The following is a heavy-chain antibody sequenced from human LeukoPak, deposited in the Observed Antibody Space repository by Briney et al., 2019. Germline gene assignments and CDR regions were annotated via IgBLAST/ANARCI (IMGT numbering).Heavy chain of an antibody. CDR3: ARDREYYDSSGYNRRFDP. Sequence: PSQTLSLTCTVSGVSMSSGAFYWSWIRQHPGKGLEWIGNIYYSGSTYYNPSLKSRVTISVDRSKNQFSLKLTSVTAADTAVYYCARDREYYDSSGYNRRFDPWGPGTLVTVSS. D-gene: IGHD3-22*01. J-gene: IGHJ5*02. V-gene: IGHV4-31*03. CDR2: IYYSGST. CDR1: GVSMSSGAFY.